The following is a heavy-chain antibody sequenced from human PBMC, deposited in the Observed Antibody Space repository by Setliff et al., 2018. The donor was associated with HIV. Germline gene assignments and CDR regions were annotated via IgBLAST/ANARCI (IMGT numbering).Heavy chain of an antibody. Sequence: SETLSLTCSVSGVSTSSSTYCWAWIRQPAGKGLEYIGRIFAGGSTNYNPSLRSRVTISINTSKNQFSLELSSVTAADTAVYYCARSMGAFDYWGPGALVTVSS. CDR2: IFAGGST. V-gene: IGHV4-61*02. CDR3: ARSMGAFDY. J-gene: IGHJ4*02. D-gene: IGHD1-26*01. CDR1: GVSTSSSTYC.